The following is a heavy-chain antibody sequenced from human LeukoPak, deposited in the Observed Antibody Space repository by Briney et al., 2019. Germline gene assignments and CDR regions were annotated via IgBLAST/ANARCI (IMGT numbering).Heavy chain of an antibody. J-gene: IGHJ6*03. Sequence: GASVKVSCKASGYTFISYGISWVRQAPGQGPEYMGWISTYNGNTNHAQQFQGRVTMTTDTSTSTAYMELRSLRSDDTAVYYCARGRGSASYYYYMDVRGKGTTVTVSS. CDR3: ARGRGSASYYYYMDV. CDR2: ISTYNGNT. D-gene: IGHD1-26*01. CDR1: GYTFISYG. V-gene: IGHV1-18*01.